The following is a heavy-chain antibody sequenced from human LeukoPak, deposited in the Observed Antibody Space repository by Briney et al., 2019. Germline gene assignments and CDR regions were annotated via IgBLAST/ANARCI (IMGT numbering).Heavy chain of an antibody. V-gene: IGHV3-49*04. D-gene: IGHD3-10*01. CDR2: IRSKAYGGTT. CDR3: SGSFGELTFFDY. Sequence: QSGGSLRLSCTASGFTFGDYGMSWVRQAPGKGLEWVGFIRSKAYGGTTEYAASVKGRFTISRDDSKSIAYLQMNSLKTEDTAVYYCSGSFGELTFFDYWGQGTLVTVSS. J-gene: IGHJ4*02. CDR1: GFTFGDYG.